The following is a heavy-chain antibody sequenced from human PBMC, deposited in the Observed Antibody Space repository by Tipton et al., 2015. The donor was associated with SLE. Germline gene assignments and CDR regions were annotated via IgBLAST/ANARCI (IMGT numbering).Heavy chain of an antibody. CDR1: GFTFDDYA. Sequence: RSLRLSCAASGFTFDDYAMHWVRQAPGKGLEWVSGISWNSGSIGYADSGKGRFTISRDNAKNSLYLQMNSLRAEDTALYYCAKAAVTTSPFDYWGQGTLVTVSS. J-gene: IGHJ4*02. D-gene: IGHD4-17*01. CDR3: AKAAVTTSPFDY. V-gene: IGHV3-9*01. CDR2: ISWNSGSI.